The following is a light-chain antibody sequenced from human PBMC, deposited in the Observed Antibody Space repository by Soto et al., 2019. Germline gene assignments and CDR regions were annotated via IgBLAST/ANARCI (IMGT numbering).Light chain of an antibody. V-gene: IGLV1-44*01. CDR2: SDN. J-gene: IGLJ2*01. CDR3: ASWDDSLNGVV. Sequence: QSVLTQPPSASGTPGQRVTISCSGSFSNVGINTVNWYQQPPGTAPKLLIYSDNQRPSGVPDRFSGSKSGTSASLAISGLQSEDAADYYCASWDDSLNGVVFGGGTKLTVL. CDR1: FSNVGINT.